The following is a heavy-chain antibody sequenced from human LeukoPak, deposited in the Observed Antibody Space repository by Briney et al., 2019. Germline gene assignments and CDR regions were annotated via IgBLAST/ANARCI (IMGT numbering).Heavy chain of an antibody. CDR2: IYFSGST. J-gene: IGHJ4*02. Sequence: SETLSLTCTVSGGSISSTSYFWGWIRQPPGKGLEWIGTIYFSGSTYYNPSLKSRVTISVDTSKNQFSLKLTSVTAADTAVYYCARVPFLVAARRENYFDYRGQGTLVTVSS. CDR1: GGSISSTSYF. D-gene: IGHD6-6*01. CDR3: ARVPFLVAARRENYFDY. V-gene: IGHV4-39*07.